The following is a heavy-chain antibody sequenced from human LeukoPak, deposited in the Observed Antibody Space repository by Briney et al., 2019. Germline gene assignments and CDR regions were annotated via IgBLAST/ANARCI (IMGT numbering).Heavy chain of an antibody. CDR1: GFIFSDYY. V-gene: IGHV3-11*01. CDR3: ARGRYYYDSSGVDAFSV. Sequence: TGGSLRLSCAASGFIFSDYYMAWIRQAPGKGLERVSCITSCGSTMYYADSVKGRFTISRDNAKKSLYMQMNSLRAEDTAVYFCARGRYYYDSSGVDAFSVWGQGTMVTVSS. CDR2: ITSCGSTM. J-gene: IGHJ3*01. D-gene: IGHD3-22*01.